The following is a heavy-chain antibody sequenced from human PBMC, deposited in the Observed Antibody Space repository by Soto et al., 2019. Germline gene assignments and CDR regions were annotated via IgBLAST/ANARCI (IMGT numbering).Heavy chain of an antibody. J-gene: IGHJ5*02. V-gene: IGHV4-34*01. D-gene: IGHD1-1*01. CDR1: GGSFSGYY. CDR3: ARGGYNCNDAAPSALNWFDP. CDR2: INHSGST. Sequence: QVQLQQWGAGLLKPSETLSLTCAVYGGSFSGYYWSWIRQPPGKGLEWIGEINHSGSTNYNPSLKRRVTIAVDTSKNQFSLKLSSVTAADTAVYYCARGGYNCNDAAPSALNWFDPWGQGTLVTVSS.